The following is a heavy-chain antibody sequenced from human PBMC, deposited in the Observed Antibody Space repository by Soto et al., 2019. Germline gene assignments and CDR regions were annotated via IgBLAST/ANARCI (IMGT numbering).Heavy chain of an antibody. J-gene: IGHJ5*02. Sequence: PSETLSLTCRVSGGSTSKFYWSWIRKTAGKGLEWMGRVYATGTSDYNPSLRRRIAMSVDISKKTFSLRLRSVTAADTGVYYCVRDGSKTLRDCFDPWGQGILVT. V-gene: IGHV4-4*07. D-gene: IGHD4-17*01. CDR1: GGSTSKFY. CDR2: VYATGTS. CDR3: VRDGSKTLRDCFDP.